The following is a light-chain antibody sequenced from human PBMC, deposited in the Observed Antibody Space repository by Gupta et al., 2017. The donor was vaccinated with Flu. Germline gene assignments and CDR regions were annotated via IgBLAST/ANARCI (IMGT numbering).Light chain of an antibody. V-gene: IGKV3-11*01. Sequence: PATLSWSPGERATLSCRASQSVSSYLAWYQQKPGQAPRLLIYDASNRATGIPARFSGSGSGTDFTLTISSLEPEDFAVYYCQQRSNWPGTFGQGTKVEIK. J-gene: IGKJ1*01. CDR1: QSVSSY. CDR2: DAS. CDR3: QQRSNWPGT.